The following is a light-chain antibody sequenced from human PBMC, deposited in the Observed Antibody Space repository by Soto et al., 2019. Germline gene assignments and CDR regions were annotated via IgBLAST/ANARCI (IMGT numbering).Light chain of an antibody. Sequence: QSALTQPASVSGSPGQSITISCTGTRSDVGSSNLVSLYQQHPGKAPKLIVYEDNKRPSVVSNRSSGSKSGNTASLTIAGLQAEDEADYYCCSYAGSSPWVFGGGTKLTVL. V-gene: IGLV2-23*01. CDR2: EDN. CDR3: CSYAGSSPWV. CDR1: RSDVGSSNL. J-gene: IGLJ3*02.